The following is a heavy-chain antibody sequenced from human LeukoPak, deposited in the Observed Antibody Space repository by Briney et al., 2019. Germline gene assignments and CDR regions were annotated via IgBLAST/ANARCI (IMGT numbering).Heavy chain of an antibody. CDR1: GFTFSNYA. CDR2: ISGSGGNT. J-gene: IGHJ4*02. V-gene: IGHV3-23*01. D-gene: IGHD6-13*01. CDR3: AKILGYSSSWADY. Sequence: GGSLRLSCAASGFTFSNYAMSWVRQAPGKGLEWVSAISGSGGNTYYADSVKGRFTISRDNSKNTLYLQMNSLRAEDTAVYYCAKILGYSSSWADYWGQGNLVTVTS.